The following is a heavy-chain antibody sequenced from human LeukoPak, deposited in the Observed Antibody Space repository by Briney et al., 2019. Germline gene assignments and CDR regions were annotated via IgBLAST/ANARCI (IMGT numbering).Heavy chain of an antibody. CDR2: IYTSGST. CDR3: AGGYCSSTSCSQRVNWFDP. J-gene: IGHJ5*02. D-gene: IGHD2-2*01. CDR1: GGSISSYY. Sequence: SPSETLSLTCTVSGGSISSYYWSWIRQPAGKGLEWIGRIYTSGSTNYNPSLKSRVTMSVDTSKNQFSLELSSVTAADTAVYYCAGGYCSSTSCSQRVNWFDPWGQGTLVTVSS. V-gene: IGHV4-4*07.